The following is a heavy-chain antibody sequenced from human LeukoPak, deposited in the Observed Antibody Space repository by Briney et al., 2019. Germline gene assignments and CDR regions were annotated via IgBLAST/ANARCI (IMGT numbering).Heavy chain of an antibody. CDR2: LISSGAVT. D-gene: IGHD5-18*01. V-gene: IGHV3-23*01. J-gene: IGHJ4*02. CDR1: GFPFSNYA. CDR3: AKNAGYSYGLYYFDY. Sequence: GGSLRLSCAASGFPFSNYAMSWVRQAPGKGLEWVSSLISSGAVTYYADSVKGRFTISRDNSKNTVHQQMDSLRAEDSAVYYCAKNAGYSYGLYYFDYWGQGTLVTVSS.